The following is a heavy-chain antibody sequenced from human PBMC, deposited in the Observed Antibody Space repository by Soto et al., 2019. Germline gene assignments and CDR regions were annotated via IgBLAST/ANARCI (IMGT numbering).Heavy chain of an antibody. Sequence: QVQLMQSGAEVKKPGSSVRVSCKASGGSFSAYGFCWIRQAPGQGLEWVGGTIPMSGKTHYAQKFQDRVTITADKSTTTISLDMSRLRSEDTALYYCAPSPGGDFSWFDPWGQGTLVIVSS. V-gene: IGHV1-69*06. CDR1: GGSFSAYG. J-gene: IGHJ5*02. D-gene: IGHD3-16*01. CDR3: APSPGGDFSWFDP. CDR2: TIPMSGKT.